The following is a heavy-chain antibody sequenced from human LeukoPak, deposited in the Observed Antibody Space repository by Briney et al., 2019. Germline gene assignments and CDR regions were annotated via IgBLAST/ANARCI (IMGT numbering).Heavy chain of an antibody. D-gene: IGHD3-10*01. CDR3: AKTYYGSGSYWYHYMDV. CDR2: ISWNSGSI. V-gene: IGHV3-9*01. CDR1: GFTFDDYA. J-gene: IGHJ6*03. Sequence: GRSLRLSCAASGFTFDDYAMRWVRQAPGKGLEWVSGISWNSGSIGYADSVKGRFTISRDNAKNYLYLQMNSLRAEDTALYYCAKTYYGSGSYWYHYMDVWGKGTTVTVSS.